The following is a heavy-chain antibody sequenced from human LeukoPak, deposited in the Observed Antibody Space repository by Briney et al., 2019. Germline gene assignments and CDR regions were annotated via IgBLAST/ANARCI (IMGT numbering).Heavy chain of an antibody. CDR2: ISYTGST. Sequence: NSSETLSLTCTVSGFSIITNDYHWGWIRQPPGKGLEWIGTISYTGSTYYHPSLKSRVTMSVDTSKNQFSLWLSSVTAADTSVYYCAGTNSAWHDYWGQGTLVSVSS. V-gene: IGHV4-39*01. J-gene: IGHJ4*02. D-gene: IGHD6-19*01. CDR1: GFSIITNDYH. CDR3: AGTNSAWHDY.